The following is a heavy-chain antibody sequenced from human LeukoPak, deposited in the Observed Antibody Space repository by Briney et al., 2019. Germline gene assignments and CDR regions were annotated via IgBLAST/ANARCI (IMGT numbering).Heavy chain of an antibody. D-gene: IGHD3-22*01. J-gene: IGHJ3*02. CDR2: IYYSGST. Sequence: SETLSLTCTVSGGSISSSSYYWGWIRQPPGKGLEWIGSIYYSGSTYYNPSLKSRVTISVDTSKNQFSLKLSSVTAADTAVYYCARELFDSSGYFPGAFDIWGQGTMVTVSS. V-gene: IGHV4-39*07. CDR3: ARELFDSSGYFPGAFDI. CDR1: GGSISSSSYY.